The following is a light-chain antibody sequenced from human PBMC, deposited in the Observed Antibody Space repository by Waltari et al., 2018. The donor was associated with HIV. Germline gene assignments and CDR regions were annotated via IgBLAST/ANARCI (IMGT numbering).Light chain of an antibody. CDR3: GSWDSSLSSVV. V-gene: IGLV1-51*01. CDR1: NSTIGNNY. J-gene: IGLJ2*01. Sequence: QSVLTQLPSVSAAPGQKVTISCSGSNSTIGNNYVSWYQQLPGTAPKLLIYDNNKRPSGIPDRFSGSKSGTSATLGITGLQTGDEADYYCGSWDSSLSSVVFGGGTKLTVL. CDR2: DNN.